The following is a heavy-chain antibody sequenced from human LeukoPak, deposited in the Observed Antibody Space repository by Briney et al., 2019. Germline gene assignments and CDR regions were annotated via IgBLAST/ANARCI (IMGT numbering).Heavy chain of an antibody. Sequence: EASVKVSCKASGGTFSSYAISWVRQAPGQGLEWMGGIIPIFGTANYAQKFQGRVTITTDESTSTAYMELSSLRSEDTAVYYCARVADPPHSFGVAIIGHYYYMDVWGKGTTVTVSS. V-gene: IGHV1-69*05. CDR3: ARVADPPHSFGVAIIGHYYYMDV. CDR1: GGTFSSYA. J-gene: IGHJ6*03. D-gene: IGHD3-3*01. CDR2: IIPIFGTA.